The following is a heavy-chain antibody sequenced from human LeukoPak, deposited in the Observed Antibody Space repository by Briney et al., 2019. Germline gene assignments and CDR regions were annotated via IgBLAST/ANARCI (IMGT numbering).Heavy chain of an antibody. V-gene: IGHV3-30*02. D-gene: IGHD3-10*01. CDR1: GFTFSKYS. CDR3: VLSYGSGTAWVDH. Sequence: GGSPRLSCAASGFTFSKYSMHWVRPTPGKRLDCVALIRYYGTNKYYGDSVKVRFIVSRDNPKNTLYLQMNSLRAEDTALYCCVLSYGSGTAWVDHWGQGAMVTVST. J-gene: IGHJ5*02. CDR2: IRYYGTNK.